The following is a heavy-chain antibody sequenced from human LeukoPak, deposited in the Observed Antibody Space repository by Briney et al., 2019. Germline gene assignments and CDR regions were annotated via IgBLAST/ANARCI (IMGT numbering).Heavy chain of an antibody. Sequence: SETLSLTCAVYGGSFSGYYWSWIRQPPGKGLEWIGEINHSGSTNYNPSLKSRVTISLDTSRSQFSLKLSSVTAADTAVYYCASTSYSSSSGSNWFDPWGQGTLVTVSS. CDR3: ASTSYSSSSGSNWFDP. CDR2: INHSGST. D-gene: IGHD6-6*01. CDR1: GGSFSGYY. J-gene: IGHJ5*02. V-gene: IGHV4-34*01.